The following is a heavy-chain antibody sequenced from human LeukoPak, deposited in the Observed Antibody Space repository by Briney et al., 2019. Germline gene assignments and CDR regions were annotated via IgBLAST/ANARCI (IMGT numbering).Heavy chain of an antibody. D-gene: IGHD1-1*01. J-gene: IGHJ4*02. Sequence: EASVKVSCKASGYTFSYFGINWVRQAPGQGLEWMGWISAYNGNTNYAQKSEGRLSLTTDTATTTVYMELRNVTSDDTVVYFCARGLDAASGLANFDYWGQGTLITVSP. CDR2: ISAYNGNT. CDR3: ARGLDAASGLANFDY. CDR1: GYTFSYFG. V-gene: IGHV1-18*01.